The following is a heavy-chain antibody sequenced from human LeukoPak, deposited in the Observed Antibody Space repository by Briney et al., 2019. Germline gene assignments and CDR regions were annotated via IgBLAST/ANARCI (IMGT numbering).Heavy chain of an antibody. CDR2: TYYRSKWYN. D-gene: IGHD2-15*01. CDR1: GDSVSSNNAA. J-gene: IGHJ5*02. V-gene: IGHV6-1*01. Sequence: SQTLSLTCAISGDSVSSNNAAWNWIRQSPSRGLEWLGGTYYRSKWYNDYAVSVKTRITINLDTSKNQFSLQLNSVTPEDTAVYYCARAARCSGGSCYFWFYPWGQGTLVTVSS. CDR3: ARAARCSGGSCYFWFYP.